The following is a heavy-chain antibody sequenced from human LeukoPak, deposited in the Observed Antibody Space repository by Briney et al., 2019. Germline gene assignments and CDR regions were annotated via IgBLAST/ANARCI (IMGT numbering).Heavy chain of an antibody. D-gene: IGHD3-10*01. CDR1: GFTFSSYG. CDR2: IRFDGSNK. J-gene: IGHJ6*03. CDR3: AKDGSRSREVFPYYYGSGRLQYMDV. Sequence: PGGSLRLSCAASGFTFSSYGMHWVRQAPGKGLEWVAFIRFDGSNKYYADSVKGRFTTSRDNSKNTLYLQMNSLRDEDTAMFYCAKDGSRSREVFPYYYGSGRLQYMDVWGKGTTVIISS. V-gene: IGHV3-30*02.